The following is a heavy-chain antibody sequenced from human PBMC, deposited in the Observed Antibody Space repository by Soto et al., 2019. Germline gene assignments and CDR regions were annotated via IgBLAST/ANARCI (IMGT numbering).Heavy chain of an antibody. CDR1: GYTFTSYA. Sequence: QVQLVQSGAEVKKPGASVKVSCKASGYTFTSYAMHWVRQAPGQRLEWMGWINAGNGNTKYSQKFQGRVTITRDTAASTAYMELSSLRSEDTAVYYCARDIPLPGTGYLGRTPGAFDIWGQGTMVTVSS. CDR2: INAGNGNT. J-gene: IGHJ3*02. CDR3: ARDIPLPGTGYLGRTPGAFDI. V-gene: IGHV1-3*01. D-gene: IGHD3-9*01.